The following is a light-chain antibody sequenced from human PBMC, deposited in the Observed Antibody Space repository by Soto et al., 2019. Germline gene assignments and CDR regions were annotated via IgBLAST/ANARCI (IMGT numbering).Light chain of an antibody. J-gene: IGKJ2*01. CDR2: EAS. CDR1: QGISVY. CDR3: QNYNSAPYI. Sequence: DIQMTQSPSSLSASVGDSVTITCRASQGISVYVAWYQQKPGKVPELLIYEASTLQSGVPSRFRGSGSGTYFTLTISSLQPEDVATYSCQNYNSAPYIFGQGTKLEIK. V-gene: IGKV1-27*01.